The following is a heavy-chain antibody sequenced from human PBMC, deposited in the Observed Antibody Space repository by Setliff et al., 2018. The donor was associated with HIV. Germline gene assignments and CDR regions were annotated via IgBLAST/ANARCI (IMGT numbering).Heavy chain of an antibody. CDR3: ARHHTGRYLTYFDP. J-gene: IGHJ5*02. CDR2: IYYSGST. CDR1: GGSISNYY. Sequence: SETLSLTCTVSGGSISNYYWSWVRQPPGKGLEWIGYIYYSGSTNYNPSLKSRVTILVDTSKNRFSLNLTSVTAADTAVYYCARHHTGRYLTYFDPWGQGIPVTVSS. V-gene: IGHV4-59*08. D-gene: IGHD1-26*01.